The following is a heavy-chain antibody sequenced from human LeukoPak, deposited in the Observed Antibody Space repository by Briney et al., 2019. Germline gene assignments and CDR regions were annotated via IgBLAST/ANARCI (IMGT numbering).Heavy chain of an antibody. CDR2: MSGSGYHTYYADSDKT. V-gene: IGHV3-23*01. CDR3: AKGDAIDH. Sequence: GGSLRLSCAASGFDFNDYAMSWVRQGPGKRLEWVSAMSGSGYHTYYADSDKTYYADSVKGRLTISRDNSKSTVYLHMNNLRLEDTAIYYCAKGDAIDHWGQGTLVTVSS. J-gene: IGHJ4*02. CDR1: GFDFNDYA.